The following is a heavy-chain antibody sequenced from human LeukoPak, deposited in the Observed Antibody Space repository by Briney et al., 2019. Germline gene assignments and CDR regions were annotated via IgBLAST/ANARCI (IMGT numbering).Heavy chain of an antibody. J-gene: IGHJ4*02. CDR2: ISGSGDGT. CDR1: GFTFSSYA. CDR3: AKPFYSGYDSHFDY. Sequence: GGSLRLSCAASGFTFSSYAMSWVRQAPGKGLEWVSAISGSGDGTYSADSVKGRFTISRDNSKSTLYLQMNSLRAEDTAVYYCAKPFYSGYDSHFDYWGQGTLVTVSS. V-gene: IGHV3-23*01. D-gene: IGHD5-12*01.